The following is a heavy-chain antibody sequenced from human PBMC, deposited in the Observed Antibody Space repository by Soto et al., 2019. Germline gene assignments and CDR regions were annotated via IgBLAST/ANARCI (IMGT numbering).Heavy chain of an antibody. CDR2: IYYSGST. J-gene: IGHJ5*02. V-gene: IGHV4-61*01. D-gene: IGHD3-16*02. Sequence: PSETLSLTCTVSGGSVSSGSYYWSWIRQPPGKGLEWIGYIYYSGSTNYNPSLKSRVTISVDTSKNQFSLKLSSVTAADTAVYYCARGARGHDYVWGSYRHPNWFDPWGQGTLVTVSS. CDR3: ARGARGHDYVWGSYRHPNWFDP. CDR1: GGSVSSGSYY.